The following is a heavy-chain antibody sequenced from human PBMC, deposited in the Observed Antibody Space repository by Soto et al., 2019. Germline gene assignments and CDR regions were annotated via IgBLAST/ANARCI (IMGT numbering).Heavy chain of an antibody. CDR2: ISSGGSTI. V-gene: IGHV3-11*01. D-gene: IGHD4-17*01. CDR3: ARVPSVRGYYGDYDSRNYYYYYYYYMDV. J-gene: IGHJ6*03. Sequence: GGSLRLSCAASGLTFSDYYMSWIRQAPGKGLEWLSYISSGGSTISYADSVKGRFTISRDNAKNSLILQMNSLRDVDTAMYYCARVPSVRGYYGDYDSRNYYYYYYYYMDVWGKGTTVTVSS. CDR1: GLTFSDYY.